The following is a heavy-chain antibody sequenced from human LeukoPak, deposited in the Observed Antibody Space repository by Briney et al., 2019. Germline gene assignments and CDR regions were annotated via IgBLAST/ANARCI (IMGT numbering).Heavy chain of an antibody. J-gene: IGHJ4*02. CDR3: ARVSLDCTGGTCLDLDY. CDR1: GYRFINYW. CDR2: VYHGESET. D-gene: IGHD2-8*02. Sequence: AASLKISCKASGYRFINYWIAWVRQMPGKGLEWVGMVYHGESETRYSPSFQGQVTVSADKSIDTAYLQWRRLKASDTAMYYCARVSLDCTGGTCLDLDYWGQGTLVTISS. V-gene: IGHV5-51*01.